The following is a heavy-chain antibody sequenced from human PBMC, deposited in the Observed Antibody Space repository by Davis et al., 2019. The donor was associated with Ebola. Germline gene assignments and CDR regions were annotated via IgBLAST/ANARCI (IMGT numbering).Heavy chain of an antibody. D-gene: IGHD1-1*01. J-gene: IGHJ4*02. CDR2: FSGSGGTT. CDR3: ARAQFPTTSDH. Sequence: PGGSLRLSCAASGFTFSSYSMNWVRQAPGKGLEWVSAFSGSGGTTYYAGSVKGRFTVSRDNSKKTMYLQMNSLRAEDTAVYYCARAQFPTTSDHWGQGTLVTVSS. CDR1: GFTFSSYS. V-gene: IGHV3-23*01.